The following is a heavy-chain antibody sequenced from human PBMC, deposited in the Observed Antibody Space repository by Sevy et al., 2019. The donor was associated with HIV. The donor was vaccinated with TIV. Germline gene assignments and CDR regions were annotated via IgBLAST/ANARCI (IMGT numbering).Heavy chain of an antibody. V-gene: IGHV3-11*01. CDR2: ISSSGSTI. Sequence: GGSLRLSCAASGFTFSDYYMSWIRKAPGKGLEWVSYISSSGSTIYYADSVKGRFTISRVNAKNSLYLQMNSLRAEETAVYYCARDGCGGDCNERDYWGQGTLVTVSS. CDR1: GFTFSDYY. D-gene: IGHD2-21*02. J-gene: IGHJ4*02. CDR3: ARDGCGGDCNERDY.